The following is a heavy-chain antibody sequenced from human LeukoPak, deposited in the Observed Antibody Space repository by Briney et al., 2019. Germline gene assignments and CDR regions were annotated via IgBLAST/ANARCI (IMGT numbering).Heavy chain of an antibody. CDR2: ISYDGSNK. CDR1: GFTFSSYA. Sequence: PGRSLRLSCAASGFTFSSYAMHWVRQAPGKGLEWVAVISYDGSNKYYADSVKGRFTSSRDNSKNTLYLQMNSLRAEDTAVYYCARDRAAAGISVGGYFDYWGQGTLGTVSS. CDR3: ARDRAAAGISVGGYFDY. V-gene: IGHV3-30-3*01. D-gene: IGHD6-13*01. J-gene: IGHJ4*02.